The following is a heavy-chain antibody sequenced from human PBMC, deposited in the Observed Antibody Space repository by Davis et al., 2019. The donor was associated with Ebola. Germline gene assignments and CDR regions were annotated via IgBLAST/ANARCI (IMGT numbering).Heavy chain of an antibody. V-gene: IGHV3-23*01. J-gene: IGHJ4*02. CDR1: GFTFSSYA. CDR3: ARSLRITMIVEEYYFDY. Sequence: GGSLRLSCAASGFTFSSYAMSWVRQPQGKGLKWVSTILLSGGRTYYADSVKGRFTISRDNSQNTLYFEVSSLRAGDSAVYYCARSLRITMIVEEYYFDYWGQGTLVTVSS. D-gene: IGHD3-22*01. CDR2: ILLSGGRT.